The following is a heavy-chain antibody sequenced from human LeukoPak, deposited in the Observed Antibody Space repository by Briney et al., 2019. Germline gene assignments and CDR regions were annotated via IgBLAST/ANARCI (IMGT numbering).Heavy chain of an antibody. J-gene: IGHJ3*02. CDR1: GGSISSYY. CDR2: ISYSGST. D-gene: IGHD3-10*01. V-gene: IGHV4-59*01. Sequence: SETLSLTCTVSGGSISSYYWSWLRQPPGKGLEWIGYISYSGSTDYNPSLKSRDTISVDTSKNQFSLKLSSVTAADTAVYYCARVSITMVRGVIMVNAFDIWGQGTMVTVSS. CDR3: ARVSITMVRGVIMVNAFDI.